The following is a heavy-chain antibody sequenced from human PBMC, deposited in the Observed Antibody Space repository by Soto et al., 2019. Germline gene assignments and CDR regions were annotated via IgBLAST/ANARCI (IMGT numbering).Heavy chain of an antibody. CDR2: ISYDGSNK. D-gene: IGHD6-6*01. Sequence: GGSLRLSCAASGFTFSSYGMHWVRQAPGRGLEWVAVISYDGSNKYYADSVKGRFTISRDNSKNTLYLQMNSLRAEDTAVYYCAKEIGSSSSGYYVNYYYYMDVWGKGTTVTVSS. CDR3: AKEIGSSSSGYYVNYYYYMDV. J-gene: IGHJ6*03. V-gene: IGHV3-30*18. CDR1: GFTFSSYG.